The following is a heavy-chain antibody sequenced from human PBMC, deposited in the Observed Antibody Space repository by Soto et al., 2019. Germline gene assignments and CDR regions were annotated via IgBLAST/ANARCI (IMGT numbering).Heavy chain of an antibody. CDR2: ISSSSNTI. Sequence: EVQLVESGGGLVQPAGSLRLSCAASGFTFSSYSMNWVRQAPGKGLQWISYISSSSNTIYYADSVKGRFTISRDYAKSSRYRQMNRRPDEHSAADYCMRGLPGDQTSYWFGMDVWRQGATGTV. V-gene: IGHV3-48*02. D-gene: IGHD2-8*02. CDR1: GFTFSSYS. CDR3: MRGLPGDQTSYWFGMDV. J-gene: IGHJ6*02.